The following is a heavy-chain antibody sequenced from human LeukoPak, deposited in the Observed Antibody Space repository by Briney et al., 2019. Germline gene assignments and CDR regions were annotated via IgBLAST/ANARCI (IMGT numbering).Heavy chain of an antibody. CDR3: AEVHGTYSYFDY. CDR1: GFTFRSYA. D-gene: IGHD1-26*01. V-gene: IGHV3-23*01. J-gene: IGHJ4*02. CDR2: ISATDSTS. Sequence: GGSLRLSCAASGFTFRSYAMSWVRQVPGKGLEWVSLISATDSTSYYTNSVTGRFTISRDNFKDTLFLQMYSLRVEDTAIYYCAEVHGTYSYFDYWGQGTLVTVSS.